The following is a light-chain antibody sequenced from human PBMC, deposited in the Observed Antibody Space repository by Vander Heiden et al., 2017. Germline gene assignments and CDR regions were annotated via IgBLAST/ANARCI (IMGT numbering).Light chain of an antibody. J-gene: IGLJ2*01. CDR3: AAWDDSLNGVV. CDR2: NNN. CDR1: SSNIGRNT. V-gene: IGLV1-44*01. Sequence: QSVLTQPPSASGTPGQRVTISCSGSSSNIGRNTVNWYQHLPVTAPKLLIYNNNQRPSGVPDRFSGSKSGTSASLAISGLQSEDEAGYYCAAWDDSLNGVVFGGGTKLTVL.